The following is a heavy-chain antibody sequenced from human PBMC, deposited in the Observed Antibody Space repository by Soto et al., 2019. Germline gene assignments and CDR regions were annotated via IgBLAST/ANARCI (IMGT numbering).Heavy chain of an antibody. CDR3: AKNYYDSSGYPYFDS. Sequence: PGGSLRLSCAASGFTFGSYTMNWVRQAPGKGLEWVSAISGSGGRTYYADSVKGRFAISRDNFQNTLYLQMNSLRAEDTALYYCAKNYYDSSGYPYFDSWRQGTLVTVSS. CDR2: ISGSGGRT. D-gene: IGHD3-22*01. V-gene: IGHV3-23*01. CDR1: GFTFGSYT. J-gene: IGHJ4*02.